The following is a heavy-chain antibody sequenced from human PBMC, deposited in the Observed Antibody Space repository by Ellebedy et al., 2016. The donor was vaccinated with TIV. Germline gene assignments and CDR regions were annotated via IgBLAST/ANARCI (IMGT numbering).Heavy chain of an antibody. CDR1: GFTFSNYG. D-gene: IGHD4-11*01. CDR2: IWYDGSDK. Sequence: PGGSLRLSCAASGFTFSNYGMHWVRQAPGKGLEWVAVIWYDGSDKYYADSVKGRFTISRDNSKNTLFLQMNSLRAEDTAMYYCARGRATVGLDLWGQGTLVTVSS. J-gene: IGHJ4*01. V-gene: IGHV3-33*01. CDR3: ARGRATVGLDL.